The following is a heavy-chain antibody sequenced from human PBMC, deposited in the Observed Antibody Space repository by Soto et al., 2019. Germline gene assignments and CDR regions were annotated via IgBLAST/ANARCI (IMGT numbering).Heavy chain of an antibody. CDR3: ASPIAAAGPVRLLGY. V-gene: IGHV1-18*01. D-gene: IGHD6-13*01. J-gene: IGHJ4*02. CDR2: ISAYNGNT. Sequence: VASVKVSCKASGYTFTSYGISWVRQAPGQGLEWMGWISAYNGNTNYAQKLQGRVTMTTDTSTSTAYMGLRSLRSDDTAVYYCASPIAAAGPVRLLGYWGQGTLVTVSS. CDR1: GYTFTSYG.